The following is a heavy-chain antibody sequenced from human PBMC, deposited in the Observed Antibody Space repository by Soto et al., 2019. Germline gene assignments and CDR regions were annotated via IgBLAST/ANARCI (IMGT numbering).Heavy chain of an antibody. CDR1: GFPFGNYA. J-gene: IGHJ4*02. V-gene: IGHV3-23*01. CDR3: AKDPRLQLGF. D-gene: IGHD1-1*01. Sequence: LRLSCAASGFPFGNYAMSWVRQAPGKGLEWISGISGGGHGTNYADSVKGRFTISRDNSRNTLYLQMNSLRVEDTAVYYCAKDPRLQLGFWGQGTLVTVSS. CDR2: ISGGGHGT.